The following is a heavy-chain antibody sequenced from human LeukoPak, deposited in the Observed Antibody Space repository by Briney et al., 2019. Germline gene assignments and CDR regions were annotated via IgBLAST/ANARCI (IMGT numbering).Heavy chain of an antibody. CDR1: GGSFSTYY. J-gene: IGHJ4*02. CDR2: INHSGST. V-gene: IGHV4-34*01. CDR3: ASDQGQSTLPN. Sequence: SETLSLTCAVYGGSFSTYYWSWIRQPPGKGLEWIGEINHSGSTNYNPSLESRVTISVDTSKNQFSLKLSSVTAADTALYYCASDQGQSTLPNWGQGTLVTVSS.